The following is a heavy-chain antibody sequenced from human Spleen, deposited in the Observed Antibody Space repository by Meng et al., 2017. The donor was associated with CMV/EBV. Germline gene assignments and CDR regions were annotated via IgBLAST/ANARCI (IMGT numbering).Heavy chain of an antibody. J-gene: IGHJ4*02. CDR3: ARAEVGALGY. V-gene: IGHV3-30*19. Sequence: VQLLESGGGLVKPGGSLILSCTGSGSGFIFSNLWINWVRQAPGKGLEWVAVISYDGSNKYYADSVKGRFTISRDNSKNTLYLQMNSLRAEDTAVYYCARAEVGALGYWGQGTLVTVSS. CDR2: ISYDGSNK. CDR1: GSGFIFSNLW. D-gene: IGHD1-26*01.